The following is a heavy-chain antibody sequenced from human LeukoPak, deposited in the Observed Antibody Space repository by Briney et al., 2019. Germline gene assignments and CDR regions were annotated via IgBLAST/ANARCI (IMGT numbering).Heavy chain of an antibody. CDR2: INSDGSNT. J-gene: IGHJ6*03. V-gene: IGHV3-74*01. CDR3: ARGGFGHNMDV. Sequence: PGGSLRLSCVASEFTFSNYWLHWVRQAPGKRPVWVSRINSDGSNTIYADSVKGRFTISRDNAKNTVYLQMNSLRVEDTAIYYCARGGFGHNMDVWGKGTTVTVSS. D-gene: IGHD3-3*01. CDR1: EFTFSNYW.